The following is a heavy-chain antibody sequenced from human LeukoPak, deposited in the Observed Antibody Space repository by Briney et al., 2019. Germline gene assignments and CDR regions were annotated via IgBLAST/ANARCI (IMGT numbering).Heavy chain of an antibody. CDR1: GFTFSSYW. J-gene: IGHJ4*02. Sequence: PGGSLRLSCAVSGFTFSSYWMSWVRQAPGKGLEWVENIKHDGSEKYYVDSVKGRFTISRDNAKNSLYLQMNSLRAEDTAVYYCAREWPYLGGEGTLVTVSS. CDR3: AREWPYL. D-gene: IGHD5-12*01. V-gene: IGHV3-7*04. CDR2: IKHDGSEK.